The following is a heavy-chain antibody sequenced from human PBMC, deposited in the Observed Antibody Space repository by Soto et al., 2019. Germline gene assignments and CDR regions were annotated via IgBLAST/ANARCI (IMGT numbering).Heavy chain of an antibody. Sequence: QVQLMQSGAEVKKPGASVKVSCKASGDTFTDYYIHWVRQAPGRGLEWMGTVNPSGGHTTYAQHFMGRVTMTADTSTSTLYMELTSLTSDNTAIYYFARGGHVVVVTAALDYWGQGTLVTVSA. V-gene: IGHV1-46*01. CDR2: VNPSGGHT. D-gene: IGHD2-21*02. CDR1: GDTFTDYY. CDR3: ARGGHVVVVTAALDY. J-gene: IGHJ4*02.